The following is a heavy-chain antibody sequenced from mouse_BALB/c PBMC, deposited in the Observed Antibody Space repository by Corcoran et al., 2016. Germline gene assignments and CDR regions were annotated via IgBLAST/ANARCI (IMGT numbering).Heavy chain of an antibody. D-gene: IGHD2-4*01. Sequence: EVQLQQSGAEPLKPGASVKLSCTASDFNIKDTDMHWLKQRPEHGLEWIGRIDPANGNTKYDPKFQGKATITADTSSNTAYLQLSSLTSEDTAVYYGARDYDYDDAMDYWGQGTSVTVSS. V-gene: IGHV14-3*02. CDR2: IDPANGNT. J-gene: IGHJ4*01. CDR1: DFNIKDTD. CDR3: ARDYDYDDAMDY.